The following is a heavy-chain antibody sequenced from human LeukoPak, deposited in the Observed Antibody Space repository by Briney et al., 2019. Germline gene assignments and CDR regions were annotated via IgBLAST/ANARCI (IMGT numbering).Heavy chain of an antibody. CDR1: GFTFSSYS. CDR3: AREGYDSSGSLDY. V-gene: IGHV3-21*01. D-gene: IGHD3-22*01. Sequence: PGGSLRLSCGASGFTFSSYSINWVRHAPGKGLEWVSSISSSGTYIYYADSLKGRFTISRDNAKNSLYLQMNSLRAEDTAVYYCAREGYDSSGSLDYWGQGTLVTVSS. J-gene: IGHJ4*02. CDR2: ISSSGTYI.